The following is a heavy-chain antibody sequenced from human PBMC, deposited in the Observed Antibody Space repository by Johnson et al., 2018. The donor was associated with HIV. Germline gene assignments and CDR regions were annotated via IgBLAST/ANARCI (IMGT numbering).Heavy chain of an antibody. CDR3: SVAPLPVDVYEI. CDR2: ISYDGSNK. Sequence: QVQLVESGGGVVQPGRSLILSCAASGFTFSSYAMHWVRQAPGKGLEWVAVISYDGSNKYYADSVKGRFTISRDNSKNTLHLQMNSLRVEDTALYSCSVAPLPVDVYEIWGQGTMVTVSS. CDR1: GFTFSSYA. D-gene: IGHD6-6*01. J-gene: IGHJ3*02. V-gene: IGHV3-30-3*01.